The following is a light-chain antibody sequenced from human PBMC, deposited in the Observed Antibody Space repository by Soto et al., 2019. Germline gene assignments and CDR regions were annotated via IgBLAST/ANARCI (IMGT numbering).Light chain of an antibody. J-gene: IGKJ1*01. Sequence: EVVLTQAPATPFLSPGDRDTLCCWPRQDVGRAVAWCHQRSGQAPSLLMFDAAIRVPTTAARCSGIVSGTEFTPTLSSLEYEDFAVYVGQQYGARTRTFGQGTKVDIK. CDR1: QDVGRA. CDR3: QQYGARTRT. CDR2: DAA. V-gene: IGKV3-15*01.